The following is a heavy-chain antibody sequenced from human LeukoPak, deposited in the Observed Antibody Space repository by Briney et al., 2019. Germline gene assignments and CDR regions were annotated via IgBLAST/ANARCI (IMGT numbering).Heavy chain of an antibody. Sequence: SVKVSCKASGGTFSSYAISWVRQAPGQGLEWMGGIIPIFGTANYAQKFQGRVTITADESTSTAYMELSSLGSEDTAIYYCANAMVSDSGFYFDNWGQGTLVTVSS. J-gene: IGHJ4*02. D-gene: IGHD4-23*01. CDR2: IIPIFGTA. CDR1: GGTFSSYA. V-gene: IGHV1-69*13. CDR3: ANAMVSDSGFYFDN.